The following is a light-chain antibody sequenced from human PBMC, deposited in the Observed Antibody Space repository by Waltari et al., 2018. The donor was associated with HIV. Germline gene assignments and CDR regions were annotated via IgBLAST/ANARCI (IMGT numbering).Light chain of an antibody. CDR1: SVRTYY. V-gene: IGLV3-19*01. CDR3: NSRDTIGHWF. CDR2: DRN. Sequence: SSELAQDPAVSVALGQTVRITCQGDSVRTYYASWYQQKPGQAPVLVFYDRNNRPSGTPDRVSGSTSGDTASLTITGAQAEEEADYYCNSRDTIGHWFFGGGTKVTVL. J-gene: IGLJ3*02.